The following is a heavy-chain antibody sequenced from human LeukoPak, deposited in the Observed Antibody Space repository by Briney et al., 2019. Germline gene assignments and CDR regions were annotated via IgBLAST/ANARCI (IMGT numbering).Heavy chain of an antibody. D-gene: IGHD3-10*01. CDR2: ISYDGSNK. CDR3: AKDALWFGELFKGFDY. Sequence: GGSLRLSCAASGFTFSSYGMHWVRQAPGKGLEWVAVISYDGSNKYYADSVKGRFTISRDNSKNTLYLQMNSLRAEDTAVHYCAKDALWFGELFKGFDYWGQGTLVTVSS. CDR1: GFTFSSYG. V-gene: IGHV3-30*18. J-gene: IGHJ4*02.